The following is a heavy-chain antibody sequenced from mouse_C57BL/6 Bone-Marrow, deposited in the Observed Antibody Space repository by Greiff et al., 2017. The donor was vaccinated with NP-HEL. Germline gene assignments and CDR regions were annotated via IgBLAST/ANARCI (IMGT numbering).Heavy chain of an antibody. V-gene: IGHV5-4*01. J-gene: IGHJ4*01. CDR2: ISDGGSYT. D-gene: IGHD2-4*01. CDR3: ARDRDYDGYYYAMDY. Sequence: EVMLVESGGGLVTPGGSLKLSCAASGFTFSSYAMSWVRQTPEKRLEWVATISDGGSYTYYPDNVKGRFTISRDNAKNNLYLQMSHLKSEDTAMYYCARDRDYDGYYYAMDYWGQGTSVTVSS. CDR1: GFTFSSYA.